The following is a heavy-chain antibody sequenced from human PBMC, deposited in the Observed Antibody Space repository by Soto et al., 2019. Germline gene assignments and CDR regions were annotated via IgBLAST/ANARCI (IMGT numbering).Heavy chain of an antibody. V-gene: IGHV3-9*01. J-gene: IGHJ6*02. Sequence: LRLSFAASGFTFDDYAMHWVRQAPGKGLEWVSGISWNSGSIGYADSVKGRFTISRDNAKNSLYLQMNSLRAEDTALYYCARVPYSSGWRYYYYGMDVWGQGTTVTVSS. CDR1: GFTFDDYA. D-gene: IGHD6-19*01. CDR2: ISWNSGSI. CDR3: ARVPYSSGWRYYYYGMDV.